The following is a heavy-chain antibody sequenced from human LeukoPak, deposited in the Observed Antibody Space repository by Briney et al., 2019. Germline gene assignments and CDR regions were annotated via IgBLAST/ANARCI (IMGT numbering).Heavy chain of an antibody. V-gene: IGHV3-21*01. J-gene: IGHJ4*02. D-gene: IGHD2-15*01. Sequence: GGSLRLSCAASGFTFSTYSMNWVRQAPGKGLEWVSSITSSSSYIYYADSVKGRFTISRDNAKNPLYLQMNSLRAEDTAVYYCARDPQYCSGGSCYSFDYWGQGTLVTVSS. CDR3: ARDPQYCSGGSCYSFDY. CDR1: GFTFSTYS. CDR2: ITSSSSYI.